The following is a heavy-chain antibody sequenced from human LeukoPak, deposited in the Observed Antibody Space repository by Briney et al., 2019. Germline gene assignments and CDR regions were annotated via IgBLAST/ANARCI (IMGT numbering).Heavy chain of an antibody. CDR2: INHNSGGT. CDR1: GYTFTGYY. Sequence: GASVTVSCKASGYTFTGYYMHWVRQAPGQGREWMGWINHNSGGTNYAQKFQGRVTMNRDTSISTFYMELSRLISDDTAVYYCARDLSGYYYDSSGYSDYWGQGTLVTVSS. D-gene: IGHD3-22*01. J-gene: IGHJ4*02. CDR3: ARDLSGYYYDSSGYSDY. V-gene: IGHV1-2*02.